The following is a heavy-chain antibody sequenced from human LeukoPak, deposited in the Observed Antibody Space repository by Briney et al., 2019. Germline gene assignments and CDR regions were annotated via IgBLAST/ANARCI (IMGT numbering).Heavy chain of an antibody. D-gene: IGHD6-19*01. V-gene: IGHV1-69*04. J-gene: IGHJ4*02. CDR2: IIPILGIA. CDR1: GGTFSSYA. Sequence: SVKVSCKASGGTFSSYAISWVRQAPGQGLEWMGRIIPILGIANYAQKFQGRVTITADESTSTAYMELSSLRSEDTAVYYCARDSSGHIGYWGQGTLVTVSS. CDR3: ARDSSGHIGY.